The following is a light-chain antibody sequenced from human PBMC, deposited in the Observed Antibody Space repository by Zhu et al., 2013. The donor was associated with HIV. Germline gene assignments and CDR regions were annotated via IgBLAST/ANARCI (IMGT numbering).Light chain of an antibody. J-gene: IGKJ2*04. CDR2: AAS. Sequence: DIQMTQSPSSLSASVGDRVTITCRASQSISTYLNWYQQKPGRAPKFLIYAASSLQSGVPSRFSGSRSGTHFSFTITSLQPEDIATYYCQQFDTFPRSFGQGTKLEIK. V-gene: IGKV1-33*01. CDR3: QQFDTFPRS. CDR1: QSISTY.